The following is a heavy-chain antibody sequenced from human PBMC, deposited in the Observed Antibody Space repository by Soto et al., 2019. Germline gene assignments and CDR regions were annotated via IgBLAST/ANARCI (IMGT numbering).Heavy chain of an antibody. J-gene: IGHJ3*02. CDR2: IYYSGRP. CDR3: ARVRASWVSDAFDI. D-gene: IGHD3-10*01. Sequence: QVQLQEPGPGLVKPSETLSLTCTVSDGSIKTYSWSWIRQPPGKGLEWIGYIYYSGRPNYKPSLKSRVTISVDTSKNQFSLKLTSVTAADTAVYYCARVRASWVSDAFDIWGQGTMVTVSS. CDR1: DGSIKTYS. V-gene: IGHV4-59*01.